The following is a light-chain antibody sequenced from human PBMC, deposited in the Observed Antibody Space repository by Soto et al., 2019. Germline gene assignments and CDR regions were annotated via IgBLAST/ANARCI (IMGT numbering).Light chain of an antibody. CDR2: EVG. CDR3: SSFTSSDTWV. Sequence: QSALTQPASVSGSPGQSITISCTGTSSDVGGYNHVSWYQQYPGKAPKLIIYEVGYRPSGISDRFSGSKSGNTASLTIAGLQPEDESDYYCSSFTSSDTWVFGGGTKLTVL. J-gene: IGLJ3*02. CDR1: SSDVGGYNH. V-gene: IGLV2-14*01.